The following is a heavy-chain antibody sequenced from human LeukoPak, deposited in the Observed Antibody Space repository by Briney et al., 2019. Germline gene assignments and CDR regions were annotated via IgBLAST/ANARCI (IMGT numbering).Heavy chain of an antibody. D-gene: IGHD2-2*01. V-gene: IGHV3-64*01. CDR3: ARPSTQQEVEFRFDS. CDR1: GFTFSRFP. Sequence: PGGSLRLSCAASGFTFSRFPMHWVRQAPGKGLEYVSAISSDGGATYYANSVKGRFTISRDNSKNTLDLQMNSLRAEDTAVYYCARPSTQQEVEFRFDSWGQGTLVTVSS. CDR2: ISSDGGAT. J-gene: IGHJ4*02.